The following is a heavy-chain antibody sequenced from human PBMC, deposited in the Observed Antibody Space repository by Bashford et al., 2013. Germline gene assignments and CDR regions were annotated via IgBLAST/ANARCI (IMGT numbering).Heavy chain of an antibody. Sequence: WVRQAPGQGLEWMGWINPNSGDTSYAQIFKGRVTMTRDASVMTAYLEMSSLRSDDTAVYFCARVPYSSSSSRFAEYFQHWGQGTQVTVSS. J-gene: IGHJ1*01. CDR2: INPNSGDT. V-gene: IGHV1-2*02. D-gene: IGHD6-6*01. CDR3: ARVPYSSSSSRFAEYFQH.